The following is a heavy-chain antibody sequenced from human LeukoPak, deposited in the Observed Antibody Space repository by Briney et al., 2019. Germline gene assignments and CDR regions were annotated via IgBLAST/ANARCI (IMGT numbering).Heavy chain of an antibody. Sequence: ASVKVSCKASGYTFPSYYMHWVRQAPGQGLEWMGVINPSGGNTNSAQKFQGRVTMTRDTSTSTVYMELSSLRSEDTAVYYCARAFDRGCSSTSCPVGYWGQGTLVTVSS. CDR1: GYTFPSYY. CDR2: INPSGGNT. CDR3: ARAFDRGCSSTSCPVGY. D-gene: IGHD2-2*01. V-gene: IGHV1-46*01. J-gene: IGHJ4*02.